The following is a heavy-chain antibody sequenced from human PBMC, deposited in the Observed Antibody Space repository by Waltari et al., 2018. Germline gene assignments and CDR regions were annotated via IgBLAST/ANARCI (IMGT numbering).Heavy chain of an antibody. J-gene: IGHJ4*02. Sequence: QVQLVESGGGVVQPGGSLRLSCAAFGFTFSSYGMHWVRQAPGKGLEWVAFIRYDGSNKYYADSVKGRFTISRDNSKNTLYLQMNSLRAEDTAVYYCAKVYGSGSYYNLPNYWGQGTLVTVSS. CDR2: IRYDGSNK. CDR3: AKVYGSGSYYNLPNY. D-gene: IGHD3-10*01. V-gene: IGHV3-30*02. CDR1: GFTFSSYG.